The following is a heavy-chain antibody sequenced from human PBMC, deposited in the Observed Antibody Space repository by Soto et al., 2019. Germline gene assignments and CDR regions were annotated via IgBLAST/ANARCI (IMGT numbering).Heavy chain of an antibody. CDR2: ISGSGGST. CDR3: ASRNHYYDSSGTFDY. D-gene: IGHD3-22*01. J-gene: IGHJ4*02. V-gene: IGHV3-23*01. CDR1: GFTFSSYA. Sequence: GGSLRLSCAASGFTFSSYAMSWVRQAPGKGLEWVSAISGSGGSTYYADSVKGRFTISRDNSKNTLYLQMNSLRAEDTAVYYCASRNHYYDSSGTFDYWGQGTLVTVSS.